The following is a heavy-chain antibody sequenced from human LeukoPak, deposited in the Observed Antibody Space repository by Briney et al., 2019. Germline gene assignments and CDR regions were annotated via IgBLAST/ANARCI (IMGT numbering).Heavy chain of an antibody. Sequence: GMSLRLSCAASGFTFDDYAMHWVRQTPGKGLEWVSGISWNSGSIGYADSVKGRFTISRDNAKNSLYLQMSSLRAEDTALYYCAKATVMGEAYYYYYGMDVWGQGTTVTVSS. J-gene: IGHJ6*02. CDR3: AKATVMGEAYYYYYGMDV. CDR1: GFTFDDYA. D-gene: IGHD3-16*01. V-gene: IGHV3-9*01. CDR2: ISWNSGSI.